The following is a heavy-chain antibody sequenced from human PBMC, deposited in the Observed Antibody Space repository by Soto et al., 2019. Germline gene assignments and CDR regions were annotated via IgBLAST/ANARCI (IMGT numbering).Heavy chain of an antibody. CDR2: IYYSGST. J-gene: IGHJ4*02. Sequence: SETLSLTCTVSGGSISSGDYYWSWIRQPPGKGLEWIGYIYYSGSTYYNPSLKSRVTISVDTSKNQFSLKLSSVNAADTAVCYCAKYRRTEAEGYTLDYWGRGTLVTVSS. CDR1: GGSISSGDYY. CDR3: AKYRRTEAEGYTLDY. D-gene: IGHD6-13*01. V-gene: IGHV4-30-4*02.